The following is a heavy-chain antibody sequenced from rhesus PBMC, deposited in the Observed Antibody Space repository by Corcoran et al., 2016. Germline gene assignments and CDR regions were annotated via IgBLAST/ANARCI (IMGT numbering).Heavy chain of an antibody. J-gene: IGHJ1*01. CDR2: IYSKSEST. D-gene: IGHD6-25*01. V-gene: IGHV4S12*01. CDR3: ARRRQLEEYFEF. Sequence: QVQLQESGPGVVKPSETLSLTCAVSGGTISSGYYYWSWIRQPQGKGLGWIGGIYSKSESTNYNPSLTSRGTTSKDTSQNPFSLKLSSVTATATALYYCARRRQLEEYFEFWGQGALVTVSS. CDR1: GGTISSGYYY.